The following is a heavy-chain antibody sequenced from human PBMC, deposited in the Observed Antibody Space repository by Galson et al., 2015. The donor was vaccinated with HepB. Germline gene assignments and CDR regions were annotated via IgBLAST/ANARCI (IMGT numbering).Heavy chain of an antibody. CDR3: ARDGPYYDILGLAAGGFDY. D-gene: IGHD3-9*01. CDR2: ISSSSSYI. CDR1: GFTFSSYS. J-gene: IGHJ4*02. Sequence: SLRLSCAASGFTFSSYSMNWVRQAPGKGLEWVSSISSSSSYIYYADSVKGRFTISRDNAKNSLYLQMNSLRAEDTAVYYCARDGPYYDILGLAAGGFDYWGQGTLVTVSS. V-gene: IGHV3-21*01.